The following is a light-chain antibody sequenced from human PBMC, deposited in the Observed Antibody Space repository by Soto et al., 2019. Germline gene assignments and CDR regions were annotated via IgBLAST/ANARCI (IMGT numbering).Light chain of an antibody. CDR3: QQYYSYPLT. CDR1: QGISSD. V-gene: IGKV1-8*01. J-gene: IGKJ4*01. Sequence: AIRMTQSPSSLSASTGDRVTITCRASQGISSDLAWYQQKPGKAPKLLIYAASTLQSGVPSRFSGSGSGTDFTLTFSCLQSEDFATYYWQQYYSYPLTFGGGTEVEIK. CDR2: AAS.